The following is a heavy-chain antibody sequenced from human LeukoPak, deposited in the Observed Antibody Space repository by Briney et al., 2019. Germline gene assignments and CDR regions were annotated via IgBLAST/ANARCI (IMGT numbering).Heavy chain of an antibody. V-gene: IGHV4-39*01. CDR3: ARRGGIAVH. Sequence: PSETLSLTCTVSGGSISSSSYYWGWIRQPPGKGLGRVGSNYSSGGTYYNPSLKSRVTISVDTSKNQFSLKLSSVAAADTAVYYCARRGGIAVHWGQGTLVTVSS. J-gene: IGHJ4*02. CDR2: NYSSGGT. CDR1: GGSISSSSYY. D-gene: IGHD6-19*01.